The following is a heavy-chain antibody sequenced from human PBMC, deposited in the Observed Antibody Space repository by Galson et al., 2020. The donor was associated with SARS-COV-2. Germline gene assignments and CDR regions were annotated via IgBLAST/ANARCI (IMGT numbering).Heavy chain of an antibody. Sequence: GGSLRLSCAASGFTFTLYTINWVRQAPGKGLEWVPSISSSSAYIYYADSVKGRLTISRDNAKNSVFLQMNSLRAEDTAVYYCTRDHRAPYYYGMDVWGQGTTVTVSS. V-gene: IGHV3-21*01. CDR3: TRDHRAPYYYGMDV. CDR1: GFTFTLYT. CDR2: ISSSSAYI. D-gene: IGHD3-10*01. J-gene: IGHJ6*02.